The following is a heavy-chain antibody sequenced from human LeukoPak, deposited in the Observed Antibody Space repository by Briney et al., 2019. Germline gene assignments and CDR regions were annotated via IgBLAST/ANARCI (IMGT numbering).Heavy chain of an antibody. J-gene: IGHJ6*02. CDR1: AFAFSTYA. D-gene: IGHD5/OR15-5a*01. CDR3: AKSVSPTWSYYYYGMDV. CDR2: IGRSGGGT. Sequence: HPGGSLRLSCAASAFAFSTYAMSWVRQAPGKGLEWVSVIGRSGGGTYYADSVKGRFTISRDNSRNTLYLQMNSLRAEDTAVYSCAKSVSPTWSYYYYGMDVWGQGTTVTVSS. V-gene: IGHV3-23*01.